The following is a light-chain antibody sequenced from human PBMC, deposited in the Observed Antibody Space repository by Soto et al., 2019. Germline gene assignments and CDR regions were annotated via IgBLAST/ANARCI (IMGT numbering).Light chain of an antibody. CDR1: QSVNSN. V-gene: IGKV3-15*01. J-gene: IGKJ1*01. CDR2: GAS. Sequence: EIVMTQSPATLSVSPGDRATLSCRASQSVNSNLAWYQQKPGQAPRLVIYGASARATGIPARFSGSGSGTEFTLTISSLQSEAFAVDYCQQYKNSWTFGQGTKVEIK. CDR3: QQYKNSWT.